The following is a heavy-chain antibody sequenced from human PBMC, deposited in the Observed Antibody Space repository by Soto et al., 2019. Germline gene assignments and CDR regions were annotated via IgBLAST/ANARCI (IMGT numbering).Heavy chain of an antibody. Sequence: QVQLVQSGAEEKKPGASVKVSCKASGYTFTGYAMHWVRQAPGQRLEWMGWINAGNGNTKYSQKFQGRVTITRDTSASTAYMALSSLRSEATAVYYWARAVAVPAAFDYWGQGTLVTVSS. CDR1: GYTFTGYA. V-gene: IGHV1-3*05. D-gene: IGHD6-19*01. CDR2: INAGNGNT. CDR3: ARAVAVPAAFDY. J-gene: IGHJ4*02.